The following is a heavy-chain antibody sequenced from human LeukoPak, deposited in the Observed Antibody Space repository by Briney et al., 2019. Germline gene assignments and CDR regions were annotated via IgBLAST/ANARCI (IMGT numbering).Heavy chain of an antibody. CDR2: IYYIGST. V-gene: IGHV4-59*01. J-gene: IGHJ4*02. CDR1: AGSTSSYY. D-gene: IGHD3-10*01. Sequence: PSETLSLTCTVSAGSTSSYYWGWIRPPPGKGLEWIGYIYYIGSTNYNPSLKSRVTISVDTYKTQFSLKLSSVTAADTAVYYCARFAYGSVDYWGQGTLVTVSS. CDR3: ARFAYGSVDY.